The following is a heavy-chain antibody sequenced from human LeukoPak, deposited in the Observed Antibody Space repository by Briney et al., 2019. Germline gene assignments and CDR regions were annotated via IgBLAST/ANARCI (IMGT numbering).Heavy chain of an antibody. D-gene: IGHD4-23*01. CDR1: GYSFTSYW. CDR2: IYPGDSDT. Sequence: GESLKISCKGSGYSFTSYWIGWVRQMPGKGLEWMGIIYPGDSDTRYSPSFQGQVTISADKSISTAYLQWSSLKASDTAMYYSARFPSVVGLPNAPDYWGQGTLVTVSS. CDR3: ARFPSVVGLPNAPDY. J-gene: IGHJ4*02. V-gene: IGHV5-51*01.